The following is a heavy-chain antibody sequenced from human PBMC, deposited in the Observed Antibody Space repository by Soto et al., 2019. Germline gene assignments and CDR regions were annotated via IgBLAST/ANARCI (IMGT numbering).Heavy chain of an antibody. CDR1: GGSFSGYY. J-gene: IGHJ6*03. CDR2: INHSGST. Sequence: SETLSLTCAVYGGSFSGYYWSWIRQPPGKGLEWIGEINHSGSTNYNPSLKSRVTISVDTSKNQFSLKLSSVTAADTAVYYCARASTVTTTVYYYYYYMDVWGKGTTVTVSS. V-gene: IGHV4-34*01. CDR3: ARASTVTTTVYYYYYYMDV. D-gene: IGHD4-17*01.